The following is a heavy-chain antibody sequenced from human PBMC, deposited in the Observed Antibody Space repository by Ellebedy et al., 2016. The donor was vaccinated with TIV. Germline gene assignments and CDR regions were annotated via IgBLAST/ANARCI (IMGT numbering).Heavy chain of an antibody. J-gene: IGHJ5*02. CDR1: GASLSGYQ. Sequence: MPSETLSLTCAVYGASLSGYQWSWIRLSPEKGLQWIGEINDVGTTNYNPSLTSRVTISVDTSKIQFSLKLSSVTAADTAIYYCARCYTGTNWFDPWGQGTLVTVSS. CDR2: INDVGTT. CDR3: ARCYTGTNWFDP. D-gene: IGHD2-2*02. V-gene: IGHV4-34*01.